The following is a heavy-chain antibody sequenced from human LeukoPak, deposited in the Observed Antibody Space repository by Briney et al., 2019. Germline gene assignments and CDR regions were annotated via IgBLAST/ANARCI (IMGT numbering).Heavy chain of an antibody. V-gene: IGHV3-23*01. D-gene: IGHD2-2*01. CDR3: AKGYCSSTSCYARFQH. J-gene: IGHJ1*01. Sequence: GGSLRLSCAASGFTFSSYAMSWVRQAPGKGLECVSAISGSGGSTYYADSVKGRFTISRDNSKNTLYLQMNSLRAEDTAVYYCAKGYCSSTSCYARFQHWGQGTLVTVSS. CDR1: GFTFSSYA. CDR2: ISGSGGST.